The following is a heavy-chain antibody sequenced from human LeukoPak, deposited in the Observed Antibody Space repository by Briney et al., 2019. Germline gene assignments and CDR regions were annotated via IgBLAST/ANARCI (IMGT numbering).Heavy chain of an antibody. D-gene: IGHD3-22*01. CDR3: AKRGYYDSSGFSPLTY. CDR2: ISERGDRT. V-gene: IGHV3-23*01. Sequence: GGSLRLSCAASGFTFSSYAMSWVCQAPGKGLEWGSGISERGDRTSSAASVKGRFTTSRDNSRNILYLQMNSLRADDTAVYYCAKRGYYDSSGFSPLTYWGQGTLVTVSS. CDR1: GFTFSSYA. J-gene: IGHJ4*02.